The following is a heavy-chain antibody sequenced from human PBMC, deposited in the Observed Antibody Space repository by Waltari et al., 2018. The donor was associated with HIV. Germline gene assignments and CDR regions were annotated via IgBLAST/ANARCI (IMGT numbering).Heavy chain of an antibody. D-gene: IGHD3-10*01. CDR1: GFTFSSSE. CDR2: ISSSGSTI. Sequence: EVQLVESGGGLVQPGGSLRLSCAASGFTFSSSEMNWVRQAPGKGLEWVSYISSSGSTIYYADSVKGRFTISRDNAKNSLYLQMNSLRAEDTAVYYCASSMVRGGSDYWGQGTLVTVSS. V-gene: IGHV3-48*03. J-gene: IGHJ4*02. CDR3: ASSMVRGGSDY.